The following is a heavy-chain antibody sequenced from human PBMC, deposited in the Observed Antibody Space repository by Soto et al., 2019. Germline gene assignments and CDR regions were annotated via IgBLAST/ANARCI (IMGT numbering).Heavy chain of an antibody. J-gene: IGHJ6*02. D-gene: IGHD3-3*01. V-gene: IGHV3-30-3*01. CDR3: ARDLGSGYYDYYYYYGMDV. Sequence: LRLSCAASGFTFSSYAMHWVRQAPGKGLEWVAVISYDGSNKYYADSVKGRFTISRDNSKNTLYLQMNSLRAEDTAVYYCARDLGSGYYDYYYYYGMDVWGQGTTVTVSS. CDR1: GFTFSSYA. CDR2: ISYDGSNK.